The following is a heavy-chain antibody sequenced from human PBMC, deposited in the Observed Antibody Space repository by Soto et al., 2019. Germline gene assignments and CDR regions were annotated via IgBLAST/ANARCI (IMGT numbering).Heavy chain of an antibody. J-gene: IGHJ6*04. Sequence: LRVPCSASGLISDGFARYWVRQAPGKGLEWVSSISWNSGRTGYADSVKGRFTISRDNGKSSLYLQMNSLKTEDTPSYYCIKDMRVSDYYYGLEVWGKGTKVSVSS. CDR1: GLISDGFA. CDR3: IKDMRVSDYYYGLEV. D-gene: IGHD6-13*01. V-gene: IGHV3-9*02. CDR2: ISWNSGRT.